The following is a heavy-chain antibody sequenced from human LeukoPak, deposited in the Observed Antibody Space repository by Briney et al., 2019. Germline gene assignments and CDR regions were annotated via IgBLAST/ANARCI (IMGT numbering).Heavy chain of an antibody. CDR1: GGPISPYY. CDR3: ARVGDWNDLVY. D-gene: IGHD1-1*01. CDR2: ILYSGTT. Sequence: SETLSLTCTVSGGPISPYYWSWIRQTPGKGLEWIGCILYSGTTTNYNPSLKSRVTISVDTSKNQFSLKLSSVTAADTAVYYCARVGDWNDLVYWGQGTLVTVSS. V-gene: IGHV4-59*01. J-gene: IGHJ4*02.